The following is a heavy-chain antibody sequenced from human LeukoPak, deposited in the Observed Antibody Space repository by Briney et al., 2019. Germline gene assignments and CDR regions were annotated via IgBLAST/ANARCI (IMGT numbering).Heavy chain of an antibody. V-gene: IGHV4-4*02. CDR2: IYHSGST. CDR3: ARDPYCTGGSCYHRFDY. Sequence: SETLSLICTVSGGSIISSNWWSWVRQPPGKGLEWIGEIYHSGSTNYNPSLKSRVTISIDKSENQLSLKLSSVTAADTAVYFCARDPYCTGGSCYHRFDYWGQGTLVTVSS. D-gene: IGHD2-15*01. J-gene: IGHJ4*02. CDR1: GGSIISSNW.